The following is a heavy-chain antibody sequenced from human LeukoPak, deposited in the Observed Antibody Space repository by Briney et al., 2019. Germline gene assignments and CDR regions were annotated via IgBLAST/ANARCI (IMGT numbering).Heavy chain of an antibody. V-gene: IGHV3-30*18. CDR3: AKELLAGTVDY. J-gene: IGHJ4*02. CDR1: GFTFSSYG. CDR2: ISYDGSNK. D-gene: IGHD6-19*01. Sequence: GGSLRLSCAASGFTFSSYGMHWVRQAPGKGLEWVAVISYDGSNKYYAASVKGRFTISRDNSKNSLCLQMNSLRAEDTAVYYCAKELLAGTVDYWGQGTLVTVSS.